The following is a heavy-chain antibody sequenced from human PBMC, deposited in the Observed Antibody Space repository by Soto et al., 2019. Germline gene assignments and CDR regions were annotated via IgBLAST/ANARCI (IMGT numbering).Heavy chain of an antibody. V-gene: IGHV3-30*18. CDR3: AKDRAWLAERYYYGMDV. J-gene: IGHJ6*02. CDR1: GFTFSSYG. Sequence: QVQLVESGGGVVQPGRSLRLSCAASGFTFSSYGMHWVRQAPGKGLEWVAVISYDGSNKYYADSVKGRFTISRDNSKNTLYLQMNSLRAEDTAGYYCAKDRAWLAERYYYGMDVWGQGTTVTVSS. D-gene: IGHD6-19*01. CDR2: ISYDGSNK.